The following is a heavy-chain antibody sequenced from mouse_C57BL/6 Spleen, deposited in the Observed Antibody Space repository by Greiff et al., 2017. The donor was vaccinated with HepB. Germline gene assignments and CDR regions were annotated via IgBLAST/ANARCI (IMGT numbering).Heavy chain of an antibody. CDR1: GYSITSGYY. D-gene: IGHD2-3*01. V-gene: IGHV3-6*01. J-gene: IGHJ2*01. CDR3: ARDHYDGYYVYFDY. CDR2: ISYDGSN. Sequence: EVKVEESGPGLVKPSQSLSLTCSVTGYSITSGYYWNWIRQFPGNKLEWMGYISYDGSNNYNPSLKNRISITRDTSKNQFFLKLNSVTTEDTATYYCARDHYDGYYVYFDYWGQGTTLTVSS.